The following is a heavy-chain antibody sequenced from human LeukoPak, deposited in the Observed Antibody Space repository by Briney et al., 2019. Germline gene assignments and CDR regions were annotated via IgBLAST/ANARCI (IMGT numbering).Heavy chain of an antibody. J-gene: IGHJ4*02. CDR1: GFTFSSYS. CDR2: FTSRSRSI. CDR3: TKASGTLDY. V-gene: IGHV3-21*01. Sequence: GGSLRLSCAASGFTFSSYSMTWVRQAPGKGLEWVSSFTSRSRSIYYADSVKGRFTISRDNAKESLYLQMNSLRAEDTAIYYCTKASGTLDYWGQGTLVTVSS. D-gene: IGHD3-10*01.